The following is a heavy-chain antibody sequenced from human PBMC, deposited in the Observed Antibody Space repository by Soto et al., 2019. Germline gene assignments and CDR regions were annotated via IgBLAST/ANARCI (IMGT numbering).Heavy chain of an antibody. CDR2: IYYSGST. D-gene: IGHD5-12*01. CDR1: GGSVSSGSYY. V-gene: IGHV4-61*01. Sequence: PSETLSLTCTVSGGSVSSGSYYWSWIRQPPGKGLEWIGYIYYSGSTNYNPSLKSRVTISVDTSKNQFSLKLSSVTAADTAVYYCARVSGEEMATIKDLAPDYWGQGTLVTVSS. CDR3: ARVSGEEMATIKDLAPDY. J-gene: IGHJ4*02.